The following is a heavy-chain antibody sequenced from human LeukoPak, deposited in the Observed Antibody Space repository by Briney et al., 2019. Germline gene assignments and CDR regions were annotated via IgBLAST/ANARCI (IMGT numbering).Heavy chain of an antibody. CDR2: INPNSGDT. V-gene: IGHV1-2*02. Sequence: GASVKVSCKASGYSFTGQYMHWVRQAPGQGLEWMGWINPNSGDTNYAQKFQGRVTMTRDTSISTAYMELTRLTSDDTAVYYCARGRIAATTRAFYFDYWGQGTLVTVSS. D-gene: IGHD5-12*01. J-gene: IGHJ4*02. CDR3: ARGRIAATTRAFYFDY. CDR1: GYSFTGQY.